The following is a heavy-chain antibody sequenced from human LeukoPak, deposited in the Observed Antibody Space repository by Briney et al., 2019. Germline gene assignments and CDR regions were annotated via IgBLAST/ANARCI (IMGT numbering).Heavy chain of an antibody. J-gene: IGHJ4*02. CDR3: ARGGSGYSYGKIDS. D-gene: IGHD5-18*01. CDR2: IKQDGSET. CDR1: GFTFSNYW. V-gene: IGHV3-7*01. Sequence: PGRCMRLSCAASGFTFSNYWINCDRQAAGRGREWVANIKQDGSETYCVDSVKGRFTISRDNAKNSLYLQMNSLRDEDTAVYYCARGGSGYSYGKIDSWGQGILVTVSS.